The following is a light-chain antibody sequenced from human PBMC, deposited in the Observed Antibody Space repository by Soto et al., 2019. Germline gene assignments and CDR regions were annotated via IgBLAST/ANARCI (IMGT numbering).Light chain of an antibody. Sequence: DIQMTHSPSTLSASVGDKVTITCRASQSINSWLAWYQQKPGKAPKVLIYKASSLESGVPSRFSGSGSGTEFTLTISSLQPDDFGTYYCQQYNNYLTFGQGTKVDI. CDR2: KAS. CDR3: QQYNNYLT. J-gene: IGKJ1*01. CDR1: QSINSW. V-gene: IGKV1-5*03.